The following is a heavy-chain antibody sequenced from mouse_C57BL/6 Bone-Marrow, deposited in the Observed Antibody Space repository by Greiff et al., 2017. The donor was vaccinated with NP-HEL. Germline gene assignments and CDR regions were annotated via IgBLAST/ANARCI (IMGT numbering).Heavy chain of an antibody. Sequence: EVHLVESGGGLVKPGGSLKLSCAASGFTFSSYAMSWVRQTPEKRLEWVATISDGGSYTYYPDNVKGRFTISRDNAKNNLYLQMSHLKSEDTAMYYCARDTFSVDYWGQGTSVTVSS. CDR1: GFTFSSYA. J-gene: IGHJ4*01. CDR2: ISDGGSYT. V-gene: IGHV5-4*01. D-gene: IGHD6-2*01. CDR3: ARDTFSVDY.